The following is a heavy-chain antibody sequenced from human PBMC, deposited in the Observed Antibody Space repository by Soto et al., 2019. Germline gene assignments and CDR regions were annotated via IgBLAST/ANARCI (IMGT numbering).Heavy chain of an antibody. V-gene: IGHV4-61*01. J-gene: IGHJ4*02. Sequence: SETLSLTCTVSGGSVSSGSYYWSWIRQPPGKGLEWIGYIYYSGSTYYNPSLKSRVTISVDTSKNQFSLKLSSVTAADTAVYYCARAGEILTGYRDLFDYWGQGTLVTVSS. CDR2: IYYSGST. D-gene: IGHD3-9*01. CDR3: ARAGEILTGYRDLFDY. CDR1: GGSVSSGSYY.